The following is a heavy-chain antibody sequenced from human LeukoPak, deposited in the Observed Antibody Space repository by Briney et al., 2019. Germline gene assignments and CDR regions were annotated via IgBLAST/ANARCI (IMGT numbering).Heavy chain of an antibody. V-gene: IGHV3-20*04. CDR1: GFTVSSNY. J-gene: IGHJ3*02. CDR3: ARIDTYYYDSSGYYSAFDI. D-gene: IGHD3-22*01. CDR2: RNGGST. Sequence: PGGSLRLSCAASGFTVSSNYMSWVRQAPGKGLEWVSGRNGGSTGYADSVKGRFTISRDNAKNSLYLQMNSLGAEDTALYYCARIDTYYYDSSGYYSAFDIWGQGSIVTVSS.